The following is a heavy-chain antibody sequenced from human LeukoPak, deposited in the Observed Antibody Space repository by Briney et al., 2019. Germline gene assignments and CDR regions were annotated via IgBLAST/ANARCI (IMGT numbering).Heavy chain of an antibody. D-gene: IGHD1-7*01. Sequence: SETLSLTCNVSGGSLSRYYWTWIRQTPGKGVEWIGYIFHSGNTIYNPSLNSRLTISIDTSMNQFSLKLRSVTAADTAMYFCAGGTTDEKYYIVVWGSGTAVLVSS. CDR2: IFHSGNT. CDR1: GGSLSRYY. V-gene: IGHV4-59*01. J-gene: IGHJ6*03. CDR3: AGGTTDEKYYIVV.